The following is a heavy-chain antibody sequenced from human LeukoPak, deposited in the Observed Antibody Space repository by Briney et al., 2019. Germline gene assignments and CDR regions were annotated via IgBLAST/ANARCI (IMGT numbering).Heavy chain of an antibody. CDR3: AREATVTTWRTFDY. D-gene: IGHD4-17*01. CDR2: IYYSGST. Sequence: KPSETLSLTCTVSGGSISSGDYYWSWIRQPPGKGLEWIGYIYYSGSTYYNPSLKSRVTISVDTSKNQFSLKLSSVTAADTAVYYCAREATVTTWRTFDYWGQGTLVTVSS. V-gene: IGHV4-30-4*01. J-gene: IGHJ4*02. CDR1: GGSISSGDYY.